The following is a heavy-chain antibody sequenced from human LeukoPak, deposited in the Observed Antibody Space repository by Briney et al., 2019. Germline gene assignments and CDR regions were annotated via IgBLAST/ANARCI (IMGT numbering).Heavy chain of an antibody. CDR2: MNPNSGNT. V-gene: IGHV1-8*01. CDR3: AREDSSLIQYYFDY. J-gene: IGHJ4*02. Sequence: ASVKVSCKASGYTFTSYDINWVRQATGQGLEWMGWMNPNSGNTGYAQKFQGRVTMTRNTSISTAYMELNSLRAEDTAVYYCAREDSSLIQYYFDYWGQGTLVTVSS. CDR1: GYTFTSYD. D-gene: IGHD2-15*01.